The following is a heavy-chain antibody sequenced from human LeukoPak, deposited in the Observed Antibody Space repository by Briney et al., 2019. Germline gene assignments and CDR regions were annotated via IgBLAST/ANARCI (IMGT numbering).Heavy chain of an antibody. V-gene: IGHV3-53*01. D-gene: IGHD5-24*01. CDR2: IYSGGST. J-gene: IGHJ4*02. CDR3: ARGITRNYFDY. Sequence: GGSLRLSCAASGFTVSSNYMSWVRQAPGKGLEWVSVIYSGGSTYYADSVKGRFTISRDNSKNTVYLQMNSLRAEDTAMYYCARGITRNYFDYWGQGTLVTVSS. CDR1: GFTVSSNY.